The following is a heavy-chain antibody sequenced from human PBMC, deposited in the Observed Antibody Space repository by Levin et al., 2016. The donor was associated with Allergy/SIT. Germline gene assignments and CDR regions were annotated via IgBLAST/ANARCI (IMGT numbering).Heavy chain of an antibody. J-gene: IGHJ4*02. D-gene: IGHD3-3*01. V-gene: IGHV1-46*01. CDR2: INPSSDDT. Sequence: WVRQAPGQGLEWMGIINPSSDDTVYAQKFQDRVTMSRDTSTSTVYMEVTRPRSEDTAIYYCARERSGERATLDYWGQGTLVTVSS. CDR3: ARERSGERATLDY.